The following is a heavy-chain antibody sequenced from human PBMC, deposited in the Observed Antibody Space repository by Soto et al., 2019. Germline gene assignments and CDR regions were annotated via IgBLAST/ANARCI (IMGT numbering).Heavy chain of an antibody. V-gene: IGHV3-23*01. D-gene: IGHD6-13*01. CDR1: GFTFSSYA. J-gene: IGHJ2*01. CDR2: ISGSGGST. CDR3: AKGFSSSWYWYFDL. Sequence: SLRLSCAASGFTFSSYAMSWVRQAPGKGLEWVSGISGSGGSTYYADSVKGRFTISRDNSKNTLYLQMNSLRAEDRAVYYCAKGFSSSWYWYFDLWGRGTLVTVSS.